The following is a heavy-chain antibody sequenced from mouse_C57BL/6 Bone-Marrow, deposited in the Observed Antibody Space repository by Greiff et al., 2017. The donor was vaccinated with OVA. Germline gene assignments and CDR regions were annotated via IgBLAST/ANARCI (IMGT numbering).Heavy chain of an antibody. D-gene: IGHD1-1*01. V-gene: IGHV1-20*01. J-gene: IGHJ1*03. Sequence: EVKLMESGPELVKPGDSVKISCKASGYSFTGYFMNWVMQSHGKSLEWIGRINPYNGDTFYNQKFKGKATLTVDKSSSTAHMELRSLTSEDSAVYYCASITTVVATSRYFDVWGTGTTVTVSS. CDR3: ASITTVVATSRYFDV. CDR1: GYSFTGYF. CDR2: INPYNGDT.